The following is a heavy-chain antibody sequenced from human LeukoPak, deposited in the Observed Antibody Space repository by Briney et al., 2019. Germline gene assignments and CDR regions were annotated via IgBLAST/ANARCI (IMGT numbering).Heavy chain of an antibody. CDR1: GASVSTDY. CDR3: ARVSYQLLGEDYFDY. Sequence: PSETLSLTCTVSGASVSTDYWSWIRQAPGKGLEWIGYIYNTGSTDYNPSLQSRVTISLDTSKNRFSLKLRSVTTADTAMYYCARVSYQLLGEDYFDYWRQGTLVTVSS. J-gene: IGHJ4*02. D-gene: IGHD2-2*01. CDR2: IYNTGST. V-gene: IGHV4-59*02.